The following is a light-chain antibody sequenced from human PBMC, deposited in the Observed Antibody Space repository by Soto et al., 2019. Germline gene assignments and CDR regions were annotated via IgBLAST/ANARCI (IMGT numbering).Light chain of an antibody. Sequence: QAVLTQPASVSGSPGQSITISCTGTSSDVGGYYYVSWYQRHPGKAPKLMMYDVSNRPSGVSNRFSASKSGNTASLTISGLQAEDEAHYYCSSYTSSSTHVVFGGGTKLTVL. CDR1: SSDVGGYYY. CDR2: DVS. J-gene: IGLJ2*01. V-gene: IGLV2-14*01. CDR3: SSYTSSSTHVV.